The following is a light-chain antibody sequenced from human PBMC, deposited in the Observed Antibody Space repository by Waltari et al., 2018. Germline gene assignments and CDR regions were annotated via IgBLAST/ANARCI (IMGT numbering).Light chain of an antibody. CDR3: NSYTNNAALV. CDR2: DVN. V-gene: IGLV2-14*03. Sequence: QSALTQPASVSGSPGQSITISCTGTSADVGLFDFVAWFQQQSGEAPKLIIHDVNRRPSGISDRFSGSKSGNTASLTISRLQPEDEGHYYCNSYTNNAALVFGGGTKLTLL. CDR1: SADVGLFDF. J-gene: IGLJ2*01.